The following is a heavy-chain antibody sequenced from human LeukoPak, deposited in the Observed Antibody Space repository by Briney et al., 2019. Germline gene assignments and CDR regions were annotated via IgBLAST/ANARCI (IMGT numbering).Heavy chain of an antibody. J-gene: IGHJ4*02. Sequence: PGGSLRLSCATSGFTFSSYAMHWVRQAPGKGLEWVALISYDGINQYYADSVKGRFIISRDNSKNTLYLQLNSLRLEDTAVCYCTLTTFGVVYYFDYWGQGTLVTVSS. D-gene: IGHD1/OR15-1a*01. V-gene: IGHV3-30*04. CDR2: ISYDGINQ. CDR1: GFTFSSYA. CDR3: TLTTFGVVYYFDY.